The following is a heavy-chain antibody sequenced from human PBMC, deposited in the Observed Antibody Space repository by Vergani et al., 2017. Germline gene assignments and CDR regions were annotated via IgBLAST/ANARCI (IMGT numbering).Heavy chain of an antibody. CDR3: AKHFRGWGIDY. V-gene: IGHV3-30*02. D-gene: IGHD1-26*01. CDR2: IHFDGINQ. Sequence: QVQLVESGGGVVQRGGSLRLSCATSGCTLSNYDMQWIRQGPGKGLEFVAFIHFDGINQYYAESVKGRFTLSRDFSKNTLYLQMNSLRTDDSATYYCAKHFRGWGIDYWGQGTQVIVSS. CDR1: GCTLSNYD. J-gene: IGHJ4*02.